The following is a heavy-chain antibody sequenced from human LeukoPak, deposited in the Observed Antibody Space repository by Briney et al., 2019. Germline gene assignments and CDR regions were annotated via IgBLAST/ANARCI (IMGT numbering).Heavy chain of an antibody. CDR1: GDSVSSHSAA. Sequence: SQTLSLTCAISGDSVSSHSAAWSWIRLSPSRGLEWLGRTYYRSKWYNDYLKSRITITPDTSRNQFSLQLDSVTPEDTAVYYCARVVTDGGYFDYWGQGTQVTVSS. CDR3: ARVVTDGGYFDY. V-gene: IGHV6-1*01. J-gene: IGHJ4*02. CDR2: TYYRSKWYN. D-gene: IGHD4-23*01.